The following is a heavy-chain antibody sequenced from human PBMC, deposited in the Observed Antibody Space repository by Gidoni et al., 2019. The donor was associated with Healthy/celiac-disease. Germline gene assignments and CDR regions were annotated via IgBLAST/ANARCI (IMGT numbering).Heavy chain of an antibody. V-gene: IGHV3-11*01. CDR2: IRSSGSTI. D-gene: IGHD1-7*01. CDR1: GFTFSDYY. CDR3: ATLDWNYNDFDY. Sequence: QVQLVESGGGLVKPGGARRLSCAASGFTFSDYYMSWIRQAPGKGLEWVSYIRSSGSTIYYADSVKGRFTISRDNAKNSLYLQMNSLRAEDTAVYYCATLDWNYNDFDYWGQGTLVTVSS. J-gene: IGHJ4*02.